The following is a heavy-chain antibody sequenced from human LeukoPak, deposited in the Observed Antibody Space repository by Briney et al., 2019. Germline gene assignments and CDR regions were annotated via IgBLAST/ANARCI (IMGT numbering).Heavy chain of an antibody. CDR1: GFTFSSYG. J-gene: IGHJ4*02. V-gene: IGHV3-30*02. CDR3: ATPPTVTRNY. CDR2: IRYDGSRK. Sequence: GGSLRLSCAASGFTFSSYGMHWVRQAPGKGLEWVAFIRYDGSRKYYADSVKGRFTISRDNSKNTLYLQMDSLRAEDTAVYYCATPPTVTRNYWGQGTLVTVSS. D-gene: IGHD4-17*01.